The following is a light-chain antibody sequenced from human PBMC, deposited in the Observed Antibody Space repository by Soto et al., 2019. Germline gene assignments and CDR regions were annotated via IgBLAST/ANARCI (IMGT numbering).Light chain of an antibody. J-gene: IGLJ2*01. CDR3: QTWGTGIQV. CDR1: SGHTTYT. CDR2: LKNDGSH. Sequence: QLVLTQSPSASASLGASVKLTCTLSSGHTTYTIAWHQQQPEKGPRYLMRLKNDGSHSKGDGIPDRFSGSSSGAERYLTISSLQSEDEADYYCQTWGTGIQVFGGGTKVTVL. V-gene: IGLV4-69*01.